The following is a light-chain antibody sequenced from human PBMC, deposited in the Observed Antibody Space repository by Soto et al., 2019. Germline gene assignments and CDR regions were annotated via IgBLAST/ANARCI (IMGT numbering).Light chain of an antibody. CDR3: AAWDDSLNGPV. V-gene: IGLV1-44*01. Sequence: QSVLTQPPSASGTHGQRVTISCSGSSSNIGGYTVNWYQHLPGTSPKLLIYRDNQRPSGVPDRFSGSESGTSASLAISGLQSEDEADYYCAAWDDSLNGPVFGGGTNLTVL. J-gene: IGLJ2*01. CDR1: SSNIGGYT. CDR2: RDN.